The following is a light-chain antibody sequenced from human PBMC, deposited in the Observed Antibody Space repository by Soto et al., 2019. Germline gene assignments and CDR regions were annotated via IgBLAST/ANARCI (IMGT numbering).Light chain of an antibody. Sequence: DIQMTQSPSTLSASVGDRVTITCRASQSISSWLAWYQQKPGKAPKLLIYKASSLVSGVPSRFSGSGSGTEFTLTIISLQHDDFATYYCQQYNSYSGYTFGQGTKLEMK. CDR1: QSISSW. CDR2: KAS. V-gene: IGKV1-5*03. J-gene: IGKJ2*01. CDR3: QQYNSYSGYT.